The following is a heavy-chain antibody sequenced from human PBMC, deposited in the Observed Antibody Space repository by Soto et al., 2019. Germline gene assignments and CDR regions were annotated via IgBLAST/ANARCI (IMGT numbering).Heavy chain of an antibody. CDR3: ARDRSIAAALYYFDY. V-gene: IGHV3-30-3*01. Sequence: ESGGGVVQPGRSLRLSCAASGFTFSSYAMHWVRQAPGKGLEWVAVISYDGSNKYYADSVKGRFTISRDNSKNTLYLQMNSLRAEDTAVYYCARDRSIAAALYYFDYWGQGTLVTVSS. CDR1: GFTFSSYA. D-gene: IGHD6-13*01. J-gene: IGHJ4*01. CDR2: ISYDGSNK.